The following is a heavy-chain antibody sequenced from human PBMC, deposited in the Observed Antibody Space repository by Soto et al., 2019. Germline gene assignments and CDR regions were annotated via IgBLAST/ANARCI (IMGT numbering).Heavy chain of an antibody. J-gene: IGHJ5*02. CDR2: IWYDESNK. D-gene: IGHD3-10*01. CDR3: ARGSTYYGSGSFWFDP. CDR1: GFTFSSYG. Sequence: PGGSLRLSCAASGFTFSSYGMHWVRQAPGKGLEWVAVIWYDESNKYYADSVKGRFTISRGNSKNTLYLQMNSLRSEDTAVYYCARGSTYYGSGSFWFDPWGQGTLVTVSS. V-gene: IGHV3-33*01.